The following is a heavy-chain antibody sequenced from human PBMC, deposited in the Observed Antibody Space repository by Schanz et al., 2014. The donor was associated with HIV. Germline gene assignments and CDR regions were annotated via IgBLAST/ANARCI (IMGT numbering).Heavy chain of an antibody. D-gene: IGHD3-3*01. CDR1: GFTFRHAW. V-gene: IGHV3-15*01. CDR3: AARRVLGVNLDV. J-gene: IGHJ6*02. CDR2: IKSKTDGETT. Sequence: EVQLVQSGGGLVKPGGSLRISCAASGFTFRHAWMSWVRQAPGKGLEWVGLIKSKTDGETTDYAAPVKGRFTISRDDSKTTLFLQMNSLKSEDTAVYYCAARRVLGVNLDVWGQGTPVTVSS.